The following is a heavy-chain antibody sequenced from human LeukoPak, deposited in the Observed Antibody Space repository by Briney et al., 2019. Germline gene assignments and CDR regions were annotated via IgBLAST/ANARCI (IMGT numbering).Heavy chain of an antibody. Sequence: GGSLRLSCVASGFSFNNFGMSWVRQAPGKGLEWVSSISGTGGSTHYADSVKGRFTISRDNSKNTLYLQMDSLRAEDTAVYYCAKPLGYCSSTSCYGIDPWGQGTLVTVSS. J-gene: IGHJ5*02. CDR3: AKPLGYCSSTSCYGIDP. CDR2: ISGTGGST. V-gene: IGHV3-23*01. D-gene: IGHD2-2*01. CDR1: GFSFNNFG.